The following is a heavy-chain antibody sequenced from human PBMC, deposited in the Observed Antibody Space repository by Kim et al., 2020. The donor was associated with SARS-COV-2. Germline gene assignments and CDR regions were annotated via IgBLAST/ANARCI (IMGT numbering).Heavy chain of an antibody. D-gene: IGHD4-17*01. CDR1: GFTFSSYG. V-gene: IGHV3-30*18. CDR3: AKDARNDYGDLDP. Sequence: GGSLRLSCAASGFTFSSYGMHWVRQAPGKGLEWVAVISYDGSNKYYADSVKGRFTISRDNSKNTLYLQMNSLRAEDTAVYYCAKDARNDYGDLDPWGQGTLVTVSS. CDR2: ISYDGSNK. J-gene: IGHJ5*02.